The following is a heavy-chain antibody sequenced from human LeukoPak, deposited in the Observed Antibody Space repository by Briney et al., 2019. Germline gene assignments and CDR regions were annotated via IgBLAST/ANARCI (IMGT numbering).Heavy chain of an antibody. J-gene: IGHJ4*02. CDR2: TYYRSKWYN. CDR1: GDSVSSNSAA. V-gene: IGHV6-1*01. CDR3: AREYKYGDYRLDY. Sequence: SQTLSLTCAISGDSVSSNSAAWNWIRQSPSRGLEWLGRTYYRSKWYNEYAVSVKSRISINPDTSENQFSLQLNSVTPEDTAVYYCAREYKYGDYRLDYWGQGTLVTVSS. D-gene: IGHD4-17*01.